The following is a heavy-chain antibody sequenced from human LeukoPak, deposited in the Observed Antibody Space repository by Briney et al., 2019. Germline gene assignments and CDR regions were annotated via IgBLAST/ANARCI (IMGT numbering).Heavy chain of an antibody. Sequence: GGSLRLSCEASGFRLIKYAMHWVRQAPGRGLEWVAVISFDGKKEFYADSVKGRFTISRDNSKNALFLQMNSLQTDDTAIYYCARASMATINYYYFYMDAWSKGTTVTVSS. CDR1: GFRLIKYA. V-gene: IGHV3-30*04. CDR2: ISFDGKKE. D-gene: IGHD5-24*01. J-gene: IGHJ6*03. CDR3: ARASMATINYYYFYMDA.